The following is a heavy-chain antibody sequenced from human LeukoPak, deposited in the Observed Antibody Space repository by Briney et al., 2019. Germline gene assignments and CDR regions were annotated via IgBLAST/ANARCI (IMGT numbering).Heavy chain of an antibody. CDR3: ARDTGIGSVDY. V-gene: IGHV4-34*09. CDR1: GXXFSGYY. CDR2: INHSGST. Sequence: TLSLTXXXYGXXFSGYYWSWIRQPPGKGLEWIGEINHSGSTNYNPSLKSRVTISVDTSKNQFSLKLSSVTAADTAVYYCARDTGIGSVDYWGQGTLVTVSS. J-gene: IGHJ4*02. D-gene: IGHD1-26*01.